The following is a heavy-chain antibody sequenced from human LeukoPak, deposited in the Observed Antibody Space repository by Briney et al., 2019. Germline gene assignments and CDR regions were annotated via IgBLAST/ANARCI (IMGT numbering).Heavy chain of an antibody. J-gene: IGHJ5*02. CDR2: IRSKAYGGTT. CDR1: GFTFGDYA. CDR3: TKYSGSLWGFDP. V-gene: IGHV3-49*03. D-gene: IGHD1-26*01. Sequence: GGSLRLSCTASGFTFGDYAMRWFRQAPGKGLEWVGFIRSKAYGGTTEYAASVKGRFTISRDDSKSIAYLQMNSLKTEDTAVYYCTKYSGSLWGFDPWGQGTLVTVSS.